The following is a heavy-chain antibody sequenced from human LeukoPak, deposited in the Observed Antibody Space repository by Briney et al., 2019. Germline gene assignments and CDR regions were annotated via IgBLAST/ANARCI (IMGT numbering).Heavy chain of an antibody. CDR1: GYTFTTYY. V-gene: IGHV1-46*01. Sequence: ASVKVSCKASGYTFTTYYMHWVRQAPGQGLEWMEIINPSGGSTSYAQKLQGRVTMTRDMSTSTVYMELSSLRSEDTAVYYCARDLPGLRWSTGAFDIWGQGTMVTVSS. CDR2: INPSGGST. CDR3: ARDLPGLRWSTGAFDI. J-gene: IGHJ3*02. D-gene: IGHD4-23*01.